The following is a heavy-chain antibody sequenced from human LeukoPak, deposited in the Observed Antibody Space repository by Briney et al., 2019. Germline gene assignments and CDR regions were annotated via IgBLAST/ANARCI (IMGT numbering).Heavy chain of an antibody. D-gene: IGHD3/OR15-3a*01. Sequence: PGGSLRLSCAASGFTLSSYSMNWVRQAPGKGLEWVSSISSSSSYIYYADSVKGRFTISRDNAKNSLYLQMNSLRAEDTAVYYCATSGLNYYHYGMDVWGQGTTVTVSS. CDR2: ISSSSSYI. CDR3: ATSGLNYYHYGMDV. V-gene: IGHV3-21*01. CDR1: GFTLSSYS. J-gene: IGHJ6*02.